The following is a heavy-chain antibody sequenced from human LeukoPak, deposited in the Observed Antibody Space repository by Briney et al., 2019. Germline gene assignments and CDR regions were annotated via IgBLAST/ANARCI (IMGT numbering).Heavy chain of an antibody. J-gene: IGHJ4*02. V-gene: IGHV4-59*11. D-gene: IGHD3-22*01. Sequence: PSETLSLTCTVSGGSISSHYWSWIRQPPGKGLEWIGCIYYSGSTNYNPSLKSRVTISVDTSKNQFSLKLSSVTAADTAVYYCATGPYYYDSSGYSSPFDYWGQGTLVTVSS. CDR1: GGSISSHY. CDR2: IYYSGST. CDR3: ATGPYYYDSSGYSSPFDY.